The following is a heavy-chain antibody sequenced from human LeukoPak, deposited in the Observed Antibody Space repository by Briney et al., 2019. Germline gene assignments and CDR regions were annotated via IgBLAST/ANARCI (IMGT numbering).Heavy chain of an antibody. V-gene: IGHV4-39*01. CDR1: GGSISSSSYY. Sequence: PSETLSLTCTVSGGSISSSSYYWGWIRQPPGKGLEWIGSIYYSGSTYYNPSLKSRVTISVDTSKNQFSLKLSSVTAADTAVYYSIRAVPAAMSGWFDPWGQGTLVTVSS. CDR2: IYYSGST. CDR3: IRAVPAAMSGWFDP. D-gene: IGHD2-2*01. J-gene: IGHJ5*02.